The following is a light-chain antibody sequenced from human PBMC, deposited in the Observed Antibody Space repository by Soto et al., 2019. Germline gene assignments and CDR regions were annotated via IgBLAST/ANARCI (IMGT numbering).Light chain of an antibody. Sequence: EIVMTQSPATLSVSPGERATLSCRASQSVSSSLAWYQQKPGQAPRLLIYGASTRATGITARFSGSGSVTEFTLTISSLQSEDFAVYYCQQYYNWSWTSGQGTKVEIK. CDR1: QSVSSS. CDR3: QQYYNWSWT. CDR2: GAS. V-gene: IGKV3-15*01. J-gene: IGKJ1*01.